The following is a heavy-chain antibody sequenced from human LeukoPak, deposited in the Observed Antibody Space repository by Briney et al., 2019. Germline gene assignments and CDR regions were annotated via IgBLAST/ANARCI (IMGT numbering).Heavy chain of an antibody. J-gene: IGHJ4*02. V-gene: IGHV3-30*02. CDR1: GFSFNTYC. CDR3: ATQRGDILTGYYMPRGFDY. CDR2: IRTDGSKN. Sequence: GGSLSLSCVASGFSFNTYCMHWVRQAPGKGPEWVAFIRTDGSKNFYADALKGRFTISRDNAKNSLYLQMNSMRVKDTAVYYCATQRGDILTGYYMPRGFDYWGQGTLVTVSS. D-gene: IGHD3-9*01.